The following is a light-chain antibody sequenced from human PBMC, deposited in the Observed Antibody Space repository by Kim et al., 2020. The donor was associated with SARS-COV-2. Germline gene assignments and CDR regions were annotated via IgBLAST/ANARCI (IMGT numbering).Light chain of an antibody. Sequence: SYELTQPPSVSVSPGQTASITCSGDKLGDKYACWYQQKRGQSPVLVIYQDSKRPSGIPERFSGSNSGNTATLTISGTQAMDEADYYCQAWDSSTYYVFGT. V-gene: IGLV3-1*01. CDR2: QDS. J-gene: IGLJ1*01. CDR3: QAWDSSTYYV. CDR1: KLGDKY.